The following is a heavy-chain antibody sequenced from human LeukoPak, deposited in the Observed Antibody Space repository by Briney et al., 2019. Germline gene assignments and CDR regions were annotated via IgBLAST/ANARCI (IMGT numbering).Heavy chain of an antibody. V-gene: IGHV3-66*01. J-gene: IGHJ4*02. Sequence: PGGSLRLSCAASGFTVSSNYVSWVRQAPGKGLEWVSIIYSGGSTYYADSVKGRFTISRDNSKNTLYLQMNSLRAEDTAVYYCATYDSSGYFSYWGQGTLATVSS. D-gene: IGHD3-22*01. CDR2: IYSGGST. CDR1: GFTVSSNY. CDR3: ATYDSSGYFSY.